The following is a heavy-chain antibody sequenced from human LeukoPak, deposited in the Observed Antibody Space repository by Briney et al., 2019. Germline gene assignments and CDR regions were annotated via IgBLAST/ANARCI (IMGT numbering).Heavy chain of an antibody. J-gene: IGHJ5*02. D-gene: IGHD6-6*01. CDR1: GGSINNSY. Sequence: SETLFLTCTASGGSINNSYWTWIRQPPGKGLEWIGHIYYSGSTNYSPSLKSRVTISVDTSKNQFSLKLSSVTAADTAVYYCARLSSLANIAARGRTWFDTWGQGSLVTVSS. V-gene: IGHV4-59*01. CDR2: IYYSGST. CDR3: ARLSSLANIAARGRTWFDT.